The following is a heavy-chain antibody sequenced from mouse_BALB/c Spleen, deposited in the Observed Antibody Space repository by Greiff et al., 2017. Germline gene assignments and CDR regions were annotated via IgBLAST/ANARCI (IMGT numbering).Heavy chain of an antibody. Sequence: VQLQQSGAELVKPGASVKLSCKASGYTFTSYYMYWVKQRPGQGLEWIGEINPSNGGTNFNEKFKSKATLTVDKSSSTAYMQLSSLTSEDSAVYYCARQKDGYYRYYAMDYWGQGTSVTVSS. D-gene: IGHD2-3*01. CDR2: INPSNGGT. CDR3: ARQKDGYYRYYAMDY. CDR1: GYTFTSYY. J-gene: IGHJ4*01. V-gene: IGHV1S81*02.